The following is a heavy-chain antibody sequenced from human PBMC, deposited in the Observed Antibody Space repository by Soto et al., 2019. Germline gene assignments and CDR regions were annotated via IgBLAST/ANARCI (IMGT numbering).Heavy chain of an antibody. J-gene: IGHJ4*02. D-gene: IGHD6-19*01. CDR2: IYPADSDT. CDR1: GYIFTNYW. V-gene: IGHV5-51*01. CDR3: AKHGSFFDY. Sequence: GESLKISCKTSGYIFTNYWVAWVRQTPGKGLEWIGMIYPADSDTRYSPSFQGHVTISADKSISTAYLQWSGLQASDTATYYCAKHGSFFDYWGQGTLVTVSS.